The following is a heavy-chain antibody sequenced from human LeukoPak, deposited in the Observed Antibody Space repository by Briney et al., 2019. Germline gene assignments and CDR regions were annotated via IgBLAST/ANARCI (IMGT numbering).Heavy chain of an antibody. Sequence: PSETLSLTCTASGGSISSYYWSWIRQPPGKGLEWIGYIYYSGSTNYNPSLKSRVTISVDTSKNQFSLKLSSVTAADTAVYYCARAAGRITIFGNLLYYFDYWGQGTLVTVSS. J-gene: IGHJ4*02. D-gene: IGHD3-3*01. V-gene: IGHV4-59*01. CDR2: IYYSGST. CDR3: ARAAGRITIFGNLLYYFDY. CDR1: GGSISSYY.